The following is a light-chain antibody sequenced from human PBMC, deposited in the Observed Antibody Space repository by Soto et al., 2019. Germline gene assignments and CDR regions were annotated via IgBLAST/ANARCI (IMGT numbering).Light chain of an antibody. CDR2: GNS. V-gene: IGLV1-40*01. CDR1: SCNIGAGYD. Sequence: QFVLTQPPSVSGAPGQRVTISCTGSSCNIGAGYDVQWYQQLPGTAPKLLIYGNSNRPSGVPDRFSGSKSGTSASLAITGLQAEDEADYYCQSYDSSLSGYVFGTGTKLTAL. CDR3: QSYDSSLSGYV. J-gene: IGLJ1*01.